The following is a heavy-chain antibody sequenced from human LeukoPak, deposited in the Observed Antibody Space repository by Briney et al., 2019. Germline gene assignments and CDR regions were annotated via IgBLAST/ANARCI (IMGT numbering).Heavy chain of an antibody. J-gene: IGHJ5*02. V-gene: IGHV4-38-2*02. D-gene: IGHD6-6*01. CDR2: IYHSGST. Sequence: SETLSLTCTVSGYSISSGYYWGWIRQPPGKGLEWIGSIYHSGSTYYNPSLKSRVTISVDTSKNQFSLKLSSVTAADTAVYYCARTLNPTFVMAARPGEGNWFDPWGQGTLVTVSS. CDR3: ARTLNPTFVMAARPGEGNWFDP. CDR1: GYSISSGYY.